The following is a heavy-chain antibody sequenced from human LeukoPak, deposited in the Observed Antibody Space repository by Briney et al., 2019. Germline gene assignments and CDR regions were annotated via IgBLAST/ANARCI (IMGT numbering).Heavy chain of an antibody. D-gene: IGHD5/OR15-5a*01. Sequence: SETLSLTCTVSGGSISSYYWSWIRQPPGKGLEWIGYIYYSGSTNYNPSLKSRVTISVDASKNQFSLKLSSVTAADTAVYYCARLSPPGWFDPWGQGALVTVSS. CDR3: ARLSPPGWFDP. V-gene: IGHV4-59*01. CDR1: GGSISSYY. CDR2: IYYSGST. J-gene: IGHJ5*02.